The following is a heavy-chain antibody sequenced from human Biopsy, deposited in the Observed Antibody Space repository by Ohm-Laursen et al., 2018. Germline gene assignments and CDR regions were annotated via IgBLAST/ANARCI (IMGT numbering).Heavy chain of an antibody. D-gene: IGHD6-19*01. V-gene: IGHV4-61*01. J-gene: IGHJ4*02. Sequence: GTLSLTWAVSGDSLTSGPENWSWIRQSPGQGLEYIGFIYSGGNTNYNPSLKNRVTMSVDTSKNQFYLKLYSVTAADTAVYYCARGRRTSGWPYFDNWGQGALVIVSS. CDR2: IYSGGNT. CDR1: GDSLTSGPEN. CDR3: ARGRRTSGWPYFDN.